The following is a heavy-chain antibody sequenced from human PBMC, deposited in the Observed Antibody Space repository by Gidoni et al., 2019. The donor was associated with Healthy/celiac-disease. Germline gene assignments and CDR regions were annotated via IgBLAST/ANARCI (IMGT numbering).Heavy chain of an antibody. CDR3: ARDSQRTGAYDAFDI. V-gene: IGHV3-33*01. D-gene: IGHD7-27*01. CDR2: IWYDGSNK. J-gene: IGHJ3*02. Sequence: QVQLVESGGGVVQPGRSLRLSCAASGFTFSRYGMHWVGQAPGKGLEWVAVIWYDGSNKYYADSVKGRFTISRDNSKNTLYLQMNSLRAEDTAVYYCARDSQRTGAYDAFDIWGQGTMVTVSS. CDR1: GFTFSRYG.